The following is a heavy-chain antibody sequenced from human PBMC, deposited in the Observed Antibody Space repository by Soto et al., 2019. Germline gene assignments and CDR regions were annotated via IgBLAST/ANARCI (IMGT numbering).Heavy chain of an antibody. V-gene: IGHV4-59*01. D-gene: IGHD5-12*01. J-gene: IGHJ4*02. Sequence: QVQLQESGPGLVKPSETLSLTCAVSGGSISSYYWSWIRQPPGKGLEWIGYIYYPGSTNYSPSLKSRVTISVDTSKNQFSLKLSSVTAADTAVYYCARSSYTGYDFDYWGQGTLVTVSS. CDR1: GGSISSYY. CDR3: ARSSYTGYDFDY. CDR2: IYYPGST.